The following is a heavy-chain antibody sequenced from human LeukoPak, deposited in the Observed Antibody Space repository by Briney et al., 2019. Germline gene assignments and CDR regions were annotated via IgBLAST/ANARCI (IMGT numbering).Heavy chain of an antibody. CDR3: TRGDPVGSSREFDY. CDR2: TYYRSKWYN. J-gene: IGHJ4*02. CDR1: GDSVSSNSAA. D-gene: IGHD5-24*01. V-gene: IGHV6-1*01. Sequence: SQTLSLTCDISGDSVSSNSAAWNWIRQSPLRGLEWLGRTYYRSKWYNDYAVSVKSRITINPDTSKNQFSLQLNSVTPEDTAVYYCTRGDPVGSSREFDYWGQGTLVTVSS.